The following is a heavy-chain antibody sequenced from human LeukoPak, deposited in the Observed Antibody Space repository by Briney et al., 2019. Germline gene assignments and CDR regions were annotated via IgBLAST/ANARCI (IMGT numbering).Heavy chain of an antibody. CDR1: GSTFSTHT. Sequence: GGSLRLSCVASGSTFSTHTMNWVRQAQGKGLEWVSSISSASTYIYSADSVRGRFTISRDNAKNSLYLQMNSLRAEDTAVYYCARDTDGYSYGLNYFDYWGQGTLVTVSS. V-gene: IGHV3-21*01. CDR3: ARDTDGYSYGLNYFDY. CDR2: ISSASTYI. J-gene: IGHJ4*02. D-gene: IGHD5-18*01.